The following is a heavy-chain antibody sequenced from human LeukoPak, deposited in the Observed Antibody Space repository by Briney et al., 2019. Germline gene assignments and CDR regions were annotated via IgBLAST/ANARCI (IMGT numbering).Heavy chain of an antibody. V-gene: IGHV3-30*03. CDR3: ARDPATYCSSTSCYDAYFDY. D-gene: IGHD2-2*01. CDR1: GFTFSIYG. Sequence: GGSLRLSCAASGFTFSIYGTHWVRQAPGKGLEWVAVIANDGKTTYYADSVKGRFTISRDSSKNTMYLQMNSLRAEDTAVYYCARDPATYCSSTSCYDAYFDYWGQGTLVTVSS. J-gene: IGHJ4*02. CDR2: IANDGKTT.